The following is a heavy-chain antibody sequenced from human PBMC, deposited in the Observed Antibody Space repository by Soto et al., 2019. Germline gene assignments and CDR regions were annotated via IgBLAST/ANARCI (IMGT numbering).Heavy chain of an antibody. CDR2: ISSSSSTI. Sequence: EVQLVESGGGLVQPGGSLRLSCAASGFTFSSYSMNWVRQAPGKGLEWVSYISSSSSTIYYADSVKGRVTISRNNANNSLYLQMHSLRADDTAVYYCAREILLWFGEFLSGAGFDYWGQGTPVTVSS. D-gene: IGHD3-10*01. V-gene: IGHV3-48*01. J-gene: IGHJ4*02. CDR1: GFTFSSYS. CDR3: AREILLWFGEFLSGAGFDY.